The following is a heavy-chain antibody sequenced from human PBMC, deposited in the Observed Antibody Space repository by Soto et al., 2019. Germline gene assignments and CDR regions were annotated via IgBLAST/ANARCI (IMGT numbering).Heavy chain of an antibody. D-gene: IGHD2-21*02. CDR1: GGSFSGYY. CDR2: INHSGST. CDR3: ARGPAYCGGDCHPLDAFDI. J-gene: IGHJ3*02. V-gene: IGHV4-34*01. Sequence: QVQLQQWGAGLLKPSETLSLTCAVYGGSFSGYYWSWIRQPPGKGLEWIGEINHSGSTNYNPSLKSRVTISVDTSKNQFSLKLSSVTAADTAVYYCARGPAYCGGDCHPLDAFDIWGQGTMVTVSS.